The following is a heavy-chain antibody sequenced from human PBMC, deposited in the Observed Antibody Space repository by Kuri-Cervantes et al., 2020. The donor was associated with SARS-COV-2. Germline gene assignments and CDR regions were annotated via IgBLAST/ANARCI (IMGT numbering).Heavy chain of an antibody. V-gene: IGHV1-69*04. D-gene: IGHD2-8*01. CDR3: ARDDCTNGVCWIDY. CDR2: IIPVLGIA. J-gene: IGHJ4*02. Sequence: SVKVSCKASGGTFSSYAISWVRQAPGQGLEWMGRIIPVLGIANYAQKFQGRVTITADKSTSTAYMELSSLRSEDTAVYYCARDDCTNGVCWIDYWGQGTLVTVSS. CDR1: GGTFSSYA.